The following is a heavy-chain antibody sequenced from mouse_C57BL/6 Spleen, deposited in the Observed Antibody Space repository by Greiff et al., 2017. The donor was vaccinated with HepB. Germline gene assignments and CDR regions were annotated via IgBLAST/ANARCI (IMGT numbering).Heavy chain of an antibody. CDR1: GYAFSSYW. D-gene: IGHD1-1*01. V-gene: IGHV1-80*01. Sequence: VQLQQSGAELVKPGASVKISCKASGYAFSSYWMNWVKQRPGKGLEWIGQIYPGDGDTNYNGKFKGKATLTADKSSSTAYMQLSSLTSEDSAVYFCARGLTTVVPDYWGQGTTLTVSS. CDR2: IYPGDGDT. J-gene: IGHJ2*01. CDR3: ARGLTTVVPDY.